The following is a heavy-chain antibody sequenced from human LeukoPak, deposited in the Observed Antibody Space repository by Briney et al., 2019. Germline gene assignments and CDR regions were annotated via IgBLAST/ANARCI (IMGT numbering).Heavy chain of an antibody. V-gene: IGHV4-34*01. D-gene: IGHD3-22*01. J-gene: IGHJ4*02. Sequence: SETPSLTCAVYGGSFSGYYWSWIRQPPGKRLEWIGEINHSGSTNYNPSLKSRVTISVDTSKNQFSLKLSSVTAADTAVYYCARGRDYYDSSGYTLDYWGQGTLVTVSS. CDR2: INHSGST. CDR3: ARGRDYYDSSGYTLDY. CDR1: GGSFSGYY.